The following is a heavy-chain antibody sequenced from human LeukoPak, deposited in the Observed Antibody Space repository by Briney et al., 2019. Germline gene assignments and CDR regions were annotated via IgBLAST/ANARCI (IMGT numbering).Heavy chain of an antibody. Sequence: PSETLSLTCTVSGGSISSYYWSWIRQPPGKGLEWIGYIYYSGSTNYNPSLKSRVTISVDTSKNQFSLKLSSVTAADTAVYYCARHGGYDSSGYYFDYWGQGTLVTVSS. CDR3: ARHGGYDSSGYYFDY. V-gene: IGHV4-59*08. D-gene: IGHD3-22*01. CDR2: IYYSGST. CDR1: GGSISSYY. J-gene: IGHJ4*02.